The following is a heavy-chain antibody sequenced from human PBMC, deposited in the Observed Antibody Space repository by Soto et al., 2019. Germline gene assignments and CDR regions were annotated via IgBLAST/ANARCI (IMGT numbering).Heavy chain of an antibody. J-gene: IGHJ4*02. CDR2: IYHSGST. CDR3: ARVSSGGYRPFDC. CDR1: EDCITSSTR. D-gene: IGHD1-26*01. V-gene: IGHV4-4*02. Sequence: GVSEDCITSSTRCRWISQSPGKGLEWIGEIYHSGSTNYNPSLKSRVTISVDRSKNHFSLTLSSLTAADTALYYCARVSSGGYRPFDCWGQGTRVTVS.